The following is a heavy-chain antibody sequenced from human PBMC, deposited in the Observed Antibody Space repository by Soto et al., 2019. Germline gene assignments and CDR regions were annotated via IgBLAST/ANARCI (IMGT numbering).Heavy chain of an antibody. CDR2: ISSSGSTI. CDR1: GFTFSDYY. J-gene: IGHJ5*02. CDR3: ASVMTTVTRGVWLDP. Sequence: QVQLVESGGGLVKPGGSLRLSCAASGFTFSDYYMSWIRQAPGKGLEWVSYISSSGSTIYYADSVKGRFTISRDNAKNSLYLQMNSRRAEETAVYYCASVMTTVTRGVWLDPCGQGTLVTVSS. V-gene: IGHV3-11*01. D-gene: IGHD4-17*01.